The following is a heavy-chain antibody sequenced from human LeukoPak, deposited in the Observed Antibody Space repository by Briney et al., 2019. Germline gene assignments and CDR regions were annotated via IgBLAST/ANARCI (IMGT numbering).Heavy chain of an antibody. CDR3: ARGWRLHLGEPTQGGWFDP. D-gene: IGHD3-16*01. J-gene: IGHJ5*02. CDR1: GGSISSYY. CDR2: IYTSGST. Sequence: SETLSLTCTVSGGSISSYYWSWIRQPAGKGLEWIGRIYTSGSTNYNPSLKSRVTMSVDTSKNQFSLKLSSVTAADTAVYYCARGWRLHLGEPTQGGWFDPWGQGTLVTVSS. V-gene: IGHV4-4*07.